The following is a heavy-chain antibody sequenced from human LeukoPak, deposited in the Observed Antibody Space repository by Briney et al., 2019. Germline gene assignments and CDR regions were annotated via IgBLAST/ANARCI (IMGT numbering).Heavy chain of an antibody. V-gene: IGHV3-48*02. Sequence: GGSLRLSCATSGFSFTDYPMNWVRQAPGKGLEWVSNIRTTAEGAKYAYYADSVKGRVTISRDDGKNTLYLHMNRLRDDDTAVYYCATDQRYAFDYWGQGILVTVSS. CDR3: ATDQRYAFDY. J-gene: IGHJ4*02. CDR1: GFSFTDYP. D-gene: IGHD3-9*01. CDR2: IRTTAEGAKYA.